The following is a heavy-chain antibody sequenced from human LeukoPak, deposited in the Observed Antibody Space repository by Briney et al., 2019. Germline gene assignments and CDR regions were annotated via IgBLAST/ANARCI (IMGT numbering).Heavy chain of an antibody. CDR3: ASAQYYDFWSGYSQGGDY. V-gene: IGHV3-7*01. CDR2: IKQDGSEK. CDR1: GFTFSSYW. J-gene: IGHJ4*02. D-gene: IGHD3-3*01. Sequence: PGGSLRLSCAASGFTFSSYWMSWVRQAPGKGLEWVANIKQDGSEKYYVDSVKGRFTISRDNAKNSLYLQMNSLRAEDTAVYYCASAQYYDFWSGYSQGGDYWGQGTLVTVSS.